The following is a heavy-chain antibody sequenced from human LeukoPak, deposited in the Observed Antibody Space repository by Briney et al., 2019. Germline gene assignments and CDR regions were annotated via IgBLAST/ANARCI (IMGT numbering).Heavy chain of an antibody. V-gene: IGHV3-30-3*01. J-gene: IGHJ3*01. CDR2: ISFDGNKK. CDR3: VPGNRGYYTIKAFDV. D-gene: IGHD3-22*01. CDR1: GFTFTSYD. Sequence: GGSLRLSCAASGFTFTSYDMHWVRQAPGKGLEWVAGISFDGNKKYYADSVKGRLTISRDNSKNTVYLQLNNLRDEDTAVYYCVPGNRGYYTIKAFDVWGQGTMVIVS.